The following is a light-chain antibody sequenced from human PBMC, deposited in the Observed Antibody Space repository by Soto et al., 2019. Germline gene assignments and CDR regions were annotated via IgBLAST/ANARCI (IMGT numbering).Light chain of an antibody. J-gene: IGKJ2*01. CDR2: KAS. CDR3: QQYNSYST. Sequence: DIQMTQSPSTLSASVGDRVTITCRASQSISSWLAWYQQKPGKAPTLLIYKASSLESGVPSRFSGSGSGTEFTLTISSLQPHEFATYCCQQYNSYSTFGQGTKLEI. CDR1: QSISSW. V-gene: IGKV1-5*03.